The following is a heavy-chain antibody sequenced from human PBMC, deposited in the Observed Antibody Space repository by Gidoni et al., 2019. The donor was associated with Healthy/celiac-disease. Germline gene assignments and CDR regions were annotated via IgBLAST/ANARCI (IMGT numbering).Heavy chain of an antibody. CDR2: FDPEDGET. CDR1: GYTLTDLS. D-gene: IGHD3-3*01. J-gene: IGHJ4*02. CDR3: ATSGPITIFGVASPVFDY. Sequence: QVQLVQSGAEVKKPGASVKVSCKFSGYTLTDLSLHWVRPAPGKGLEWMGGFDPEDGETIDAQKFQGRVTMNEDTSTDTAYMELSSLRSEDTAVYYCATSGPITIFGVASPVFDYWGQGTLVTVSS. V-gene: IGHV1-24*01.